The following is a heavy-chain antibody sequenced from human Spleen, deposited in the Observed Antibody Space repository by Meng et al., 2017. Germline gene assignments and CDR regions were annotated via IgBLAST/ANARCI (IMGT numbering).Heavy chain of an antibody. CDR3: ARDGDYGIDY. D-gene: IGHD4-17*01. Sequence: QVQLVPSGAEVKRPGASVKVSCRASGYTFTTFSIHWVRQAPGQRLEWMGWINTGNGNTRYSQRFQGRVTITRDTSASTAYMELSSLGSEDTAVFYCARDGDYGIDYWGQGTLVTVSS. J-gene: IGHJ4*02. V-gene: IGHV1-3*04. CDR1: GYTFTTFS. CDR2: INTGNGNT.